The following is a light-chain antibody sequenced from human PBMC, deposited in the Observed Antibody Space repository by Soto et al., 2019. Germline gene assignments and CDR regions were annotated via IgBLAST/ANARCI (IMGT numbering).Light chain of an antibody. CDR1: QSVSSS. Sequence: EIVLTQSPATLSVSPGETATLSCRASQSVSSSLAWYQQTPGRAPRLLIYGASTRATGIPTRFSGSGSGTEFTLTISILQSEDFAVYYCQQYNNWPPLTFGGGTKVEIK. V-gene: IGKV3-15*01. J-gene: IGKJ4*02. CDR2: GAS. CDR3: QQYNNWPPLT.